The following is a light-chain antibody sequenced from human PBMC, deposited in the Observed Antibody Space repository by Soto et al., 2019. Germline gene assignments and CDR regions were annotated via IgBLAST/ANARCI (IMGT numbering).Light chain of an antibody. CDR1: QSVSRF. J-gene: IGKJ1*01. Sequence: EIVLTQSPATLSLSPGERATLSCRASQSVSRFLAWYQHKPGQAPRLLIYDASNRATGIPARFSGSGSGTDFTLTISGLEPEDFAFYYCQQRSNWPGTFGQGTKVDIK. CDR2: DAS. CDR3: QQRSNWPGT. V-gene: IGKV3-11*01.